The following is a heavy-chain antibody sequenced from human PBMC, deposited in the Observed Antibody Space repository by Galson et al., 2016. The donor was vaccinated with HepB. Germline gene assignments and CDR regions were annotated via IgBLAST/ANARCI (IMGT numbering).Heavy chain of an antibody. CDR3: NSGYTSGF. CDR2: INEVGSEE. Sequence: SLRLSCAASGFRFSTFGMTWVRQAPGKGREWVANINEVGSEERYVDSVKGRSSISRDNGKNSLYLQMNSLRGEDSAVYYCNSGYTSGFWGQGTLVTVSS. CDR1: GFRFSTFG. V-gene: IGHV3-7*05. D-gene: IGHD6-19*01. J-gene: IGHJ4*02.